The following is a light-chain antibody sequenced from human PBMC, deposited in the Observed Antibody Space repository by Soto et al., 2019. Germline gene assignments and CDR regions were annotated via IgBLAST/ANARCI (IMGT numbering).Light chain of an antibody. CDR2: KND. J-gene: IGLJ3*02. CDR1: SSNIGRNF. Sequence: QSAVSQPPSASGTPGQRVTVSCSGRSSNIGRNFVYWYQQFPGAAPKLLIFKNDQRPSGVPDRFSGSKSGTSASLAISGLRSEDEADYYCATWDASLSGWVFGGGTQLTVL. CDR3: ATWDASLSGWV. V-gene: IGLV1-47*01.